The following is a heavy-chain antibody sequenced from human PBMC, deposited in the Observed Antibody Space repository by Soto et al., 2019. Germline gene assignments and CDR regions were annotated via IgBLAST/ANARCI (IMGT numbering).Heavy chain of an antibody. J-gene: IGHJ4*02. V-gene: IGHV3-74*01. CDR3: VRESVVGARATRLEY. CDR2: INSDGTST. CDR1: GFTFSSYW. D-gene: IGHD2-21*01. Sequence: EVQLVESGGGLVQPGGSLRLSCAASGFTFSSYWMHWVRQAPGKGLVWVSRINSDGTSTTYADSVKGRFTISRDNAKNLLYLQMNSLGDEDAGVYYCVRESVVGARATRLEYWGQGTLVTVSS.